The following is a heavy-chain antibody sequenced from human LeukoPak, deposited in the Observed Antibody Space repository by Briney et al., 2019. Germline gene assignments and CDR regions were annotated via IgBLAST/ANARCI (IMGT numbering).Heavy chain of an antibody. J-gene: IGHJ6*02. D-gene: IGHD6-13*01. CDR2: INSDGSST. CDR3: ARVRAAAGRKTHYYYYGMDV. CDR1: GFTFSSYW. V-gene: IGHV3-74*01. Sequence: GGSLRLSCVASGFTFSSYWMHWVRQAPGKGLVWVSRINSDGSSTSYADSVKGRFTISRDNAKNTLYLQMNSLRAEDTAVYYCARVRAAAGRKTHYYYYGMDVWGQGTTVTVSS.